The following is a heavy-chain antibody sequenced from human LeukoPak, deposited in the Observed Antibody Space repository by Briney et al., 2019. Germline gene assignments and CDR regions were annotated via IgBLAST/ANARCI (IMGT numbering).Heavy chain of an antibody. V-gene: IGHV3-53*01. CDR1: GFTFSSYA. CDR3: ARVSPVDHAFDI. J-gene: IGHJ3*02. Sequence: GGSLRLSCAASGFTFSSYAMNWVRQAPGKGLEWVSVIYSGGSTYYADSVKGRFTISRDNSKNTLYLQMNSLRAEDTAVYYCARVSPVDHAFDIWGQGTMVTVSS. D-gene: IGHD2-15*01. CDR2: IYSGGST.